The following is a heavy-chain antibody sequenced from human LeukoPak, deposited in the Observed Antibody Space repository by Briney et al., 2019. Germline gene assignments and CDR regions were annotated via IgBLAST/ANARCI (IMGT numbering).Heavy chain of an antibody. Sequence: GGSPRLSCAASGFTFSSYAMSWVRQAPGKGLEWVSAISGSGGSTYYADSVKGRFTISRDNSKNTLYLQMNSLRAEDTAVYYCAKDRPQPRITIFWTSYGMDVWGQGTTVTVSS. CDR1: GFTFSSYA. J-gene: IGHJ6*02. D-gene: IGHD3-9*01. CDR2: ISGSGGST. V-gene: IGHV3-23*01. CDR3: AKDRPQPRITIFWTSYGMDV.